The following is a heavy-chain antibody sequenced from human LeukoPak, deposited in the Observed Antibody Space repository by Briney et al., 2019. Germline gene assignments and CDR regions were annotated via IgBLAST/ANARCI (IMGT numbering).Heavy chain of an antibody. V-gene: IGHV4-59*01. Sequence: PSETLSLTCTVSGGSISSYYWSWIRQPPGKGLEWIGYIYYSGSTNYNPSLKSRVTISVDTSKNQFSLKLSSVTAADTAVYCCARATVTLLDYWGQGTLVTVSS. CDR3: ARATVTLLDY. D-gene: IGHD4-17*01. CDR1: GGSISSYY. CDR2: IYYSGST. J-gene: IGHJ4*02.